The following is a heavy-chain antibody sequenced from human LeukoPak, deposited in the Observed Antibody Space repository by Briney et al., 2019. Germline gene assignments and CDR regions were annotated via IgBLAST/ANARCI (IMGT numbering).Heavy chain of an antibody. D-gene: IGHD6-13*01. V-gene: IGHV4-59*01. CDR1: GGSISSYY. CDR2: IYYSGST. J-gene: IGHJ5*02. Sequence: SETLSLTCTVSGGSISSYYWSWIRQPPGKGLEWIGYIYYSGSTNYNPSLKSRVTISVDTSKNQFSLKLSSVTAADTAVYYCARGEAAAGRRWGTRFDPWGQGTLVTVSS. CDR3: ARGEAAAGRRWGTRFDP.